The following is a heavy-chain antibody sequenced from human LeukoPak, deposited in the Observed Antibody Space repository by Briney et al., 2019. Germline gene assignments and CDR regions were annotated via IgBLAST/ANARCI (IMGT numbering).Heavy chain of an antibody. CDR3: TKERRSTTFGGEEFDY. CDR2: ISSSSSYI. CDR1: GFTFSSYS. Sequence: PGGSLRLSCAASGFTFSSYSMNWVRQAPGKGLEWVSSISSSSSYIYYADSVRGRFTLSRDNANNSLYLQMDSLRADDTAIYYCTKERRSTTFGGEEFDYWGRGTLVTVSS. J-gene: IGHJ4*02. D-gene: IGHD3-16*01. V-gene: IGHV3-21*06.